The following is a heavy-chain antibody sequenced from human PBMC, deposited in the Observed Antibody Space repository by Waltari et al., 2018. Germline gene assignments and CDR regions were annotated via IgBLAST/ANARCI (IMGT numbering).Heavy chain of an antibody. V-gene: IGHV3-74*01. CDR3: TGGDPSVFYFYGMAG. D-gene: IGHD3-16*01. J-gene: IGHJ6*02. CDR2: IGSDVTMT. Sequence: QWVRQVPGKGLLWVSRIGSDVTMTSYADSVECRFTISRDYATNSLYQEMNDLRVDDAGVYYWTGGDPSVFYFYGMAGWGRGTAVTVSS.